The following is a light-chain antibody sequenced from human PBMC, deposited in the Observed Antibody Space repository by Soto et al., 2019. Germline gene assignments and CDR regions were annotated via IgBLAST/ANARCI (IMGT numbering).Light chain of an antibody. J-gene: IGKJ2*01. Sequence: EIVLTQSPGTLSLSPGDRATLSCRTSQSVPSNYLAWYQQNPGQAPRLLMYQASNRAGGIPDRFSGSGSGTDFTLTISRLEPEDFAVYYCQQYGSSPRTFGQGTKVEIK. CDR2: QAS. V-gene: IGKV3-20*01. CDR3: QQYGSSPRT. CDR1: QSVPSNY.